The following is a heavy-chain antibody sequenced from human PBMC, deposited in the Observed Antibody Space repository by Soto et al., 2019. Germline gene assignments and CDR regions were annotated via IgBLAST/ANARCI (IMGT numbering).Heavy chain of an antibody. Sequence: QSQTLSLTCTVSGGSISTYYWSWIRQPPGKGLEWIGYIYYSGSTNYNPSLKSRVTISVDTSKNQFSLKLSSVTAADTAVYYCARAWRRNTVPREDYFDYWGQGTLVTVAS. CDR1: GGSISTYY. V-gene: IGHV4-59*01. J-gene: IGHJ4*02. CDR2: IYYSGST. D-gene: IGHD4-17*01. CDR3: ARAWRRNTVPREDYFDY.